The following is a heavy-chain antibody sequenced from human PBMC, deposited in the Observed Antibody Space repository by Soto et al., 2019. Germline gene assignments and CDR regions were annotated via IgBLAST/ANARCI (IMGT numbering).Heavy chain of an antibody. D-gene: IGHD1-26*01. Sequence: RGSLRLSCAASGFTFSDYYMSWIRQAPGKGLEWVSYISSSSSYTNYADSVKGRFTISRDNAKNSLYLQMNSLRAEDTAVYYCARGPVVGATDYWGQGTLVTVSS. CDR1: GFTFSDYY. V-gene: IGHV3-11*06. CDR3: ARGPVVGATDY. CDR2: ISSSSSYT. J-gene: IGHJ4*02.